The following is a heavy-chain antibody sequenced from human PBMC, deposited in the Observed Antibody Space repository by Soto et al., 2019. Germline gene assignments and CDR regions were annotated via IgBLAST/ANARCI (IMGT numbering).Heavy chain of an antibody. CDR2: IYPGDSDT. Sequence: GESLKISCKGSGYSFTSYWIGWVRQMPGKGLEWMGIIYPGDSDTRYSPSFQGQVTISADKSISTAYLQWSSLKASDTAMYYCARGGGSHTLFTFSLIAARGYYFDYWGQGTLVTVSS. D-gene: IGHD6-6*01. CDR1: GYSFTSYW. J-gene: IGHJ4*02. CDR3: ARGGGSHTLFTFSLIAARGYYFDY. V-gene: IGHV5-51*01.